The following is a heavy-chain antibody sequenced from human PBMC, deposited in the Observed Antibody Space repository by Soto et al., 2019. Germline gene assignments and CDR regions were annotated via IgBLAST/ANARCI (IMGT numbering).Heavy chain of an antibody. CDR2: MSNDGKNK. CDR3: ARDVDCRSNSCLRNIVEY. J-gene: IGHJ4*02. D-gene: IGHD2-2*01. CDR1: GFTFSNYG. Sequence: QVQLVESGGGVVQPGRSLRLSCAASGFTFSNYGMHWVRQAPGKGLEWVAIMSNDGKNKFYADSVKGRFTISRDDSKNTLYLQMDSLKTADTAVYSCARDVDCRSNSCLRNIVEYWGQGTLVTVSS. V-gene: IGHV3-30*03.